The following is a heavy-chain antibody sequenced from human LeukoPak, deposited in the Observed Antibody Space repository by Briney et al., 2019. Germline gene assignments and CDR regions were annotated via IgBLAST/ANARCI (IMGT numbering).Heavy chain of an antibody. V-gene: IGHV4-4*07. D-gene: IGHD3-9*01. CDR1: GGSISSYY. J-gene: IGHJ5*02. Sequence: SETLSLTCTVSGGSISSYYWSWIRQPAGKGLEWIGRIYTSGSTNYNPSLKSRVTMSVDTSKNQFSLKLSSVTAADTAVYYCARGGSYDILTGYPKPYNWFDPWGQGTLVTVTS. CDR3: ARGGSYDILTGYPKPYNWFDP. CDR2: IYTSGST.